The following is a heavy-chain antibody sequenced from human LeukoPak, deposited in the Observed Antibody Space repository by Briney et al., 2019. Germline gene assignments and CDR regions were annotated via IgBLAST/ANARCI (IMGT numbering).Heavy chain of an antibody. CDR1: GYTFTGYY. D-gene: IGHD5-24*01. CDR3: ARRGYTPTASQTLDY. V-gene: IGHV1-2*02. Sequence: ASVKVSCKASGYTFTGYYIHWVRQAPGQGLEWMAWINPNSGDTNYAQKFQGRVTISRDTSISTAYMELSSLTFDDTAVYYCARRGYTPTASQTLDYWGQGTLVTVSS. CDR2: INPNSGDT. J-gene: IGHJ4*02.